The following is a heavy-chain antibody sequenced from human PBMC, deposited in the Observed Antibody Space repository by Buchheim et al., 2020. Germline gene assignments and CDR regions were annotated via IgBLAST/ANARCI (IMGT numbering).Heavy chain of an antibody. J-gene: IGHJ4*02. D-gene: IGHD3-22*01. CDR3: ARGRGPGGSGYYKLLDY. Sequence: QVQLVESGGGVVQPGRSLRLSCAASGFTFSSYGMHWVRQAPGKGLEWVAVIWYDGSNKYYADSVKGRFTISRDNSKNTLYLQMNSLRAEDTAVYYCARGRGPGGSGYYKLLDYWGQGTL. V-gene: IGHV3-33*01. CDR2: IWYDGSNK. CDR1: GFTFSSYG.